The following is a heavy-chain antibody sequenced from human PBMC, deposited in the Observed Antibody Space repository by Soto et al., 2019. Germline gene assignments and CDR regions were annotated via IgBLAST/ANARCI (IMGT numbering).Heavy chain of an antibody. CDR1: GYTFTSYY. CDR3: ARDGNPMIVVVINATYGMDV. D-gene: IGHD3-22*01. J-gene: IGHJ6*02. V-gene: IGHV1-46*01. Sequence: GASVKVSCKASGYTFTSYYMHWVRQAPGQGLEWMGIINPSGGSTSYAQKFQGRVTMTRDTSTSTVYMELSSLRSEDTAVYYCARDGNPMIVVVINATYGMDVWGQGTTVTVSS. CDR2: INPSGGST.